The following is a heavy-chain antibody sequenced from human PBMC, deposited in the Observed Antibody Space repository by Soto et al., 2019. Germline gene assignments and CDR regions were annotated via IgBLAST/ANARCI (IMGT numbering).Heavy chain of an antibody. Sequence: QLQLQESGPGLVKPSETLSLTCTVSGGSISSSSYYWGWIRQPPGKGLEWIGSIYYSGSTYYNPSLKSRVTISVDTSKNQFSLKLSSVTAADTAVYYCANSAERAVAGQFDYWGQGTLVTVSS. CDR3: ANSAERAVAGQFDY. CDR2: IYYSGST. D-gene: IGHD6-19*01. J-gene: IGHJ4*02. CDR1: GGSISSSSYY. V-gene: IGHV4-39*01.